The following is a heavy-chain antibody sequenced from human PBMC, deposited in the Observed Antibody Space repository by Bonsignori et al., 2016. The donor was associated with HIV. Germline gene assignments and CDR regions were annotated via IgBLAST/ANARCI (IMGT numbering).Heavy chain of an antibody. Sequence: WIRQPPGKGLEWVSTISSSGGGTHYAESVQGRFTISRDNSKDTVFLQMKSLRTEDTAIYYCAKDRWSGYSSSVGFFDVWGQGTLVTVSS. CDR2: ISSSGGGT. J-gene: IGHJ4*02. CDR3: AKDRWSGYSSSVGFFDV. D-gene: IGHD4-11*01. V-gene: IGHV3-23*01.